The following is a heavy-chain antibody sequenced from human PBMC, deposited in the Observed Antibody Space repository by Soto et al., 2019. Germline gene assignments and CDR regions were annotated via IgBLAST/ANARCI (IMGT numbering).Heavy chain of an antibody. J-gene: IGHJ5*02. CDR1: GGSISSYY. Sequence: SETLSLTCTVSGGSISSYYWSWIRQPPGKVLEWIGYIYYSGSTNYNPSLKSRVTISVDTSKNQFSLKLSSVTAADTAVYYCAGGLRWSSFDPWGQGTLVTVSS. V-gene: IGHV4-59*08. D-gene: IGHD4-17*01. CDR3: AGGLRWSSFDP. CDR2: IYYSGST.